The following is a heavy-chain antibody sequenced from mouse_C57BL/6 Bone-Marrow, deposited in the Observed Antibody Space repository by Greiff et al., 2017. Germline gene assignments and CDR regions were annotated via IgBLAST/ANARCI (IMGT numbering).Heavy chain of an antibody. CDR2: IDPENGDT. V-gene: IGHV14-4*01. Sequence: EVQLVESGAELVRPGASVKLSCTASGFNIKDDSMHWVKQRPEQGLEWIGWIDPENGDTEYASKFQGKATITADTSSNTAYLQLSSLTSEDTAVYYCTPVYYYGSSYDYWGQGTTLTVSS. CDR3: TPVYYYGSSYDY. CDR1: GFNIKDDS. J-gene: IGHJ2*01. D-gene: IGHD1-1*01.